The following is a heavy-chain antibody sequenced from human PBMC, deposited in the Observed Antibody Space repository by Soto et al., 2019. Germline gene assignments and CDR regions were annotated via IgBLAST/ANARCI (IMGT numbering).Heavy chain of an antibody. CDR1: GGTFSSYA. J-gene: IGHJ6*02. CDR2: IIPIFGTA. CDR3: ARDKRAYCGGDCYYLGMDV. D-gene: IGHD2-21*01. V-gene: IGHV1-69*13. Sequence: ASVKVSCKASGGTFSSYAISWVRQAPGQGLEWMGGIIPIFGTANYAQKFQGRVTITADESTSTAYMELSSLRSEDTAVYYCARDKRAYCGGDCYYLGMDVWGQGTTVTVSS.